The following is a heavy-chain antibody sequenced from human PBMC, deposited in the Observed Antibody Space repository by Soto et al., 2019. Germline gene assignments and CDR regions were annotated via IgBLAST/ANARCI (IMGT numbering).Heavy chain of an antibody. J-gene: IGHJ4*02. V-gene: IGHV1-18*01. CDR3: ARKCGGSCQDHFDD. D-gene: IGHD2-15*01. CDR1: GYTFTSYG. CDR2: ISAYNGNT. Sequence: QVQLVQSGAEVKKPGASVKVSCKASGYTFTSYGISWVRQAPGQGLEWMGWISAYNGNTNYAQKLQGRVTMTTDTSTRTDYKEVRSLRYDDTAVYYCARKCGGSCQDHFDDWGQGTLVTVST.